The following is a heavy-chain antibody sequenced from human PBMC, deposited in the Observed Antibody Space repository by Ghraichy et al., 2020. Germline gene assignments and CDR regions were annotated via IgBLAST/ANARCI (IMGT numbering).Heavy chain of an antibody. CDR3: ARDLPYCSSTSCYQGAFDF. Sequence: LSLTCAASGFTFSDYSMNWVRQAPGKGLEWVSSINNSSNYIYYADSVKGRFTISRDNAKNSLYLQMNSLRAEDTAVYYCARDLPYCSSTSCYQGAFDFWGQGTLVTVSS. CDR2: INNSSNYI. J-gene: IGHJ4*02. D-gene: IGHD2-2*01. CDR1: GFTFSDYS. V-gene: IGHV3-21*01.